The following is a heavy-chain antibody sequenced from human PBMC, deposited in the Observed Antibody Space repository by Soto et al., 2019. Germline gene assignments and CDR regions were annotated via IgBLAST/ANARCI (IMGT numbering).Heavy chain of an antibody. CDR2: IYYSGST. Sequence: PSETLSLTCTVSGGSISSSSYYWGWIRQPPGKGLEWIGSIYYSGSTHYNPSLKSRVTISVDTSKNQFSLKLSSVTAADTAVYYCTSYKFYYYYMDVWGKGTTVTVSS. D-gene: IGHD1-20*01. V-gene: IGHV4-39*01. J-gene: IGHJ6*03. CDR1: GGSISSSSYY. CDR3: TSYKFYYYYMDV.